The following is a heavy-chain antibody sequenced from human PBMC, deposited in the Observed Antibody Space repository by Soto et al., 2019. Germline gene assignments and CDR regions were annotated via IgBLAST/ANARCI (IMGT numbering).Heavy chain of an antibody. Sequence: QVQLQESGPGLVKPSQTLSLTCTVSGGSISSGGYYWSWIRQHPGKGLEWIGYIYYSGSTYYNPSHKSRVTISVDTSKNQFSLKLSSVTAADTAVYYCATSGSTMVRGGNHFDYWGQGTLVTVSS. J-gene: IGHJ4*02. CDR2: IYYSGST. CDR1: GGSISSGGYY. CDR3: ATSGSTMVRGGNHFDY. D-gene: IGHD3-10*01. V-gene: IGHV4-31*03.